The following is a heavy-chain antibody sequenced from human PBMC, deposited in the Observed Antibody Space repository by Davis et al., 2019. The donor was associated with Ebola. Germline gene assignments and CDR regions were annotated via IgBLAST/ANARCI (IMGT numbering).Heavy chain of an antibody. J-gene: IGHJ6*02. CDR1: GLIFNNYW. CDR3: VKGSGSYFNYYGMDV. V-gene: IGHV3-7*01. Sequence: GESLKISCAASGLIFNNYWMSWIRQAPGKGPEWVAIIKEDGGEKYYADSVKGRFTISRDNSKNTLYLQMNSLRAEDTAVYYCVKGSGSYFNYYGMDVWGQGTTVTVSS. D-gene: IGHD3-10*01. CDR2: IKEDGGEK.